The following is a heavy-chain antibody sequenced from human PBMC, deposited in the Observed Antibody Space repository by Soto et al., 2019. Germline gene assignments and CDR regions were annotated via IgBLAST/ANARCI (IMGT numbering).Heavy chain of an antibody. CDR2: IYYSGST. J-gene: IGHJ6*02. D-gene: IGHD6-19*01. V-gene: IGHV4-59*08. CDR1: GGSISSYY. Sequence: SETLSLTCTVSGGSISSYYWSWIRQPPGKGLEWIGYIYYSGSTNYNPSLKSRVTISVDTSKNQFSLKLSSVTAADTAVYYCARFRTSRYSSGWGGIGRGYYYYGMDVWGQGTTVTVSS. CDR3: ARFRTSRYSSGWGGIGRGYYYYGMDV.